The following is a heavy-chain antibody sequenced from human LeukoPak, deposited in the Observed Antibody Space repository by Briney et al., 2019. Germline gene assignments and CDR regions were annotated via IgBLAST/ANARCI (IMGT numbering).Heavy chain of an antibody. Sequence: GASVKVSCKASGYTFTSYGISRVRQAPGQGLEWMGWISAYNGNTNYAQKLQGRVTMTTDTSTSTAYMELRSLRSDDTAVYYCARGWFGEFHNWFDPWGQGTLVTVSS. CDR2: ISAYNGNT. D-gene: IGHD3-10*01. J-gene: IGHJ5*02. CDR1: GYTFTSYG. CDR3: ARGWFGEFHNWFDP. V-gene: IGHV1-18*01.